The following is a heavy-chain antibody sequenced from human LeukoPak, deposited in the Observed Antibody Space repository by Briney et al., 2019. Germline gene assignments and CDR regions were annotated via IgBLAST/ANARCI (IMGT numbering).Heavy chain of an antibody. CDR1: GYTHPTYD. Sequence: ASVKVSCKCSGYTHPTYDITWVRQATGQGLEWMGWMNPNSGNTGYAQKFQGRVTMTRNTSISTAYMELSSLRSEDTAVYSCAGGVTTVVSAEYWGQGTLVTVSS. D-gene: IGHD4-23*01. CDR2: MNPNSGNT. V-gene: IGHV1-8*02. J-gene: IGHJ4*02. CDR3: AGGVTTVVSAEY.